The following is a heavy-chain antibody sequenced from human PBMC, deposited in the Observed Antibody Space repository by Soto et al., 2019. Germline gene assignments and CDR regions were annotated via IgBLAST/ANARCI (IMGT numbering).Heavy chain of an antibody. CDR1: GFTFSNAW. J-gene: IGHJ6*02. D-gene: IGHD3-9*01. V-gene: IGHV3-15*01. CDR3: TTETYYDILTGYVEDRINYYYYGMDV. CDR2: IKSKTDGGTT. Sequence: GGSLRLSCAASGFTFSNAWMSWVRQAPGKGLEWVGRIKSKTDGGTTDYAAHVKGRFTISREDSKNTLNLQMNSLKTEDTAVYYCTTETYYDILTGYVEDRINYYYYGMDVWGQGTTVTVSS.